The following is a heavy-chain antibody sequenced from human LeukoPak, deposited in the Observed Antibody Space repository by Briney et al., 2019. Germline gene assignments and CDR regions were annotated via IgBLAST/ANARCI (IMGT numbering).Heavy chain of an antibody. CDR3: ARDRGSSSPPTVYWYFDL. J-gene: IGHJ2*01. D-gene: IGHD6-13*01. V-gene: IGHV3-48*04. Sequence: PGGSLRLSRAGSGFTFSSYSMNWVRHAPGKGLEWVSYIGHTGSITDYADSVKGRFTISRDNAKNSLYLQMNSLRAEDTAVYSCARDRGSSSPPTVYWYFDLWGRGTLVTVSS. CDR1: GFTFSSYS. CDR2: IGHTGSIT.